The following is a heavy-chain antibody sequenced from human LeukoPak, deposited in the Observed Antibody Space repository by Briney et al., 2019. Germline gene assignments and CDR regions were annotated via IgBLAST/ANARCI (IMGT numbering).Heavy chain of an antibody. CDR2: INHSGST. CDR3: ARHLLGGGLDAFDI. Sequence: SETLSLTCAVYGGSFRGYYWSWIRQPPGKGLEWIGEINHSGSTNYNPSLKSRVTISVDTSKNQFSLKLSSVTAADTAVYYCARHLLGGGLDAFDIWGQGTMVTVSS. D-gene: IGHD2-15*01. CDR1: GGSFRGYY. J-gene: IGHJ3*02. V-gene: IGHV4-34*01.